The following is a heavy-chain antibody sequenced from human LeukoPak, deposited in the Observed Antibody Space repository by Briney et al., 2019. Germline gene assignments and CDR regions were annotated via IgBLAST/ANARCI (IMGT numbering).Heavy chain of an antibody. Sequence: SETLSLTCTVSGGSISSYYWSWIRQPPGKGLEWIGYIYYSGSTNYNPSLKSRVTISVDTSKNQFSLKLSSVTAADTAVYYCARNLNYYDSSGYLDYWGQGTLVTVSS. CDR3: ARNLNYYDSSGYLDY. J-gene: IGHJ4*02. CDR1: GGSISSYY. D-gene: IGHD3-22*01. CDR2: IYYSGST. V-gene: IGHV4-59*08.